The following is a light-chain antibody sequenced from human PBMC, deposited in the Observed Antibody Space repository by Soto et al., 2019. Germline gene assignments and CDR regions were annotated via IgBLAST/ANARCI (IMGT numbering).Light chain of an antibody. Sequence: EIVMTQSPATLSVSPGDTATLSCRASQSIGSNVGWYQLKPGQAPRLLIHGASTRATGISARFSGSGSGTEFSLTISSLQSEDLAVYYCQQYNTWSLITFGQGTRLEIK. CDR3: QQYNTWSLIT. CDR2: GAS. V-gene: IGKV3-15*01. CDR1: QSIGSN. J-gene: IGKJ5*01.